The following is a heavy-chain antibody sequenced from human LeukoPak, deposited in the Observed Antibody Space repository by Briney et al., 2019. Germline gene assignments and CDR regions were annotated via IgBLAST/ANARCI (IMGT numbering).Heavy chain of an antibody. Sequence: SETLSLTCAVYGVSISSDNWWAWVRQPPGKGLEWIGETHRSGDTKYNPSLNGRVTISMDNSKNQLSLNLISVTAADTAIYFCATRHHSRTYMVPLDSWGQGTLVTVSS. CDR1: GVSISSDNW. CDR2: THRSGDT. D-gene: IGHD3-10*01. V-gene: IGHV4/OR15-8*02. J-gene: IGHJ4*02. CDR3: ATRHHSRTYMVPLDS.